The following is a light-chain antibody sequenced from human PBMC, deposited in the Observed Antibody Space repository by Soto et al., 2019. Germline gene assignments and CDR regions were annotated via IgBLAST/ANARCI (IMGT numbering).Light chain of an antibody. CDR3: QQNTQSLWT. Sequence: DIALTQSPGTLSLSPGERATLSCMTSQSVSDNQFAWYQQNPGQAPRLLILYGSIRATTTPDRFSARGSGTDFPPPINSLEPEDFAVYYCQQNTQSLWTFGPGPRWIS. CDR1: QSVSDNQ. CDR2: YGS. V-gene: IGKV3-20*01. J-gene: IGKJ1*01.